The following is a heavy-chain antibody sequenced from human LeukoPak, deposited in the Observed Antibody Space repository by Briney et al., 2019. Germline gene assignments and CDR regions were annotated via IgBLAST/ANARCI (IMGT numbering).Heavy chain of an antibody. CDR1: GGTFSSYA. D-gene: IGHD3-16*02. Sequence: GASVKVSCKASGGTFSSYAISWVRQAPGQGLEWMGGIIPIFGTANYAQKFQGRVTITADESTSTAYMELSSLRSEDTAVYYCATRGPPYDYVWGSYRYGVGAFDIWGQGTMVTVSS. V-gene: IGHV1-69*13. CDR2: IIPIFGTA. CDR3: ATRGPPYDYVWGSYRYGVGAFDI. J-gene: IGHJ3*02.